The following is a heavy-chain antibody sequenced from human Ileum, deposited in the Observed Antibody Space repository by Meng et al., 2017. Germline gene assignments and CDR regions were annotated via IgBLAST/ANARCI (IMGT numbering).Heavy chain of an antibody. CDR3: ARDLHIAAANY. V-gene: IGHV3-74*01. J-gene: IGHJ4*02. CDR1: GFTFSDFW. CDR2: IIGDGSAR. D-gene: IGHD6-13*01. Sequence: EGQWEESGAGLGQRGVSLLLSCEASGFTFSDFWMHWVRKAPGKGLEWVSRIIGDGSARDYADSVKGRFIISRDNAKTTVYLEMNNLRAEDTAIYYCARDLHIAAANYWGQGTLVTVSS.